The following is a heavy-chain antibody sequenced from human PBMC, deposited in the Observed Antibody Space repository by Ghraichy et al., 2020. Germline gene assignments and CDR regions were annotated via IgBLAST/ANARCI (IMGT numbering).Heavy chain of an antibody. V-gene: IGHV3-43D*04. CDR3: AKGESYYDILTGYSVGDAFDI. D-gene: IGHD3-9*01. Sequence: GESLNISCAASGFTFDDYAMHWVRQAPGKGLEWVSLISWDGGSTYYADSVKGRFTISRDNSKNSLYLQMNSLRAEDTALYYCAKGESYYDILTGYSVGDAFDIWGQGTMVTVSS. CDR2: ISWDGGST. J-gene: IGHJ3*02. CDR1: GFTFDDYA.